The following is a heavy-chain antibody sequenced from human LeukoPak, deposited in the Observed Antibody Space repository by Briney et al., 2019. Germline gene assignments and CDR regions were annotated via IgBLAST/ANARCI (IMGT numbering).Heavy chain of an antibody. CDR2: IYYSGHT. Sequence: SETLSLTCTVSGGSISTYYWSWIRQPPGKGLEWIGYIYYSGHTNYNPSLKSRVTVSLDTSKNQLSLKLSSVTAADTAVYYCAREGGFYRPLDYSGQGTLVTVSS. CDR1: GGSISTYY. V-gene: IGHV4-59*12. J-gene: IGHJ4*02. D-gene: IGHD3-3*01. CDR3: AREGGFYRPLDY.